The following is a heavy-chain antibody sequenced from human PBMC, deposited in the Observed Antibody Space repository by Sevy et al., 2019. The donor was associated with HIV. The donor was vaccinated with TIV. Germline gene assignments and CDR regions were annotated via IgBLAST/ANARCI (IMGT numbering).Heavy chain of an antibody. V-gene: IGHV4-61*03. CDR1: GGSVSSDFSY. CDR3: AKRDYGDYVDYFDP. J-gene: IGHJ5*02. CDR2: ISYGGTT. D-gene: IGHD4-17*01. Sequence: SLTCTASGGSVSSDFSYWNWVRQPPGKGLEYIGSISYGGTTSYNPSLKSRVTISLDTSKNHFSLKVNSVTAADTAIYYCAKRDYGDYVDYFDPWGQGTLVTVSS.